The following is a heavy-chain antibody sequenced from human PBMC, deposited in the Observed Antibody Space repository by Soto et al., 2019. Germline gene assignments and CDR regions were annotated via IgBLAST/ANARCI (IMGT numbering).Heavy chain of an antibody. CDR1: GYSFTSYW. Sequence: GESLKISCKGSGYSFTSYWIGWVRQMPGKGLEWMGIIYPGDSDTRYSPSFQGQVTISADKSISTAYLQWSSLKASDTAMYYCSRHTPQDDFWSGSYYYMDVWGKGTTVTVSS. J-gene: IGHJ6*03. CDR3: SRHTPQDDFWSGSYYYMDV. CDR2: IYPGDSDT. D-gene: IGHD3-3*01. V-gene: IGHV5-51*01.